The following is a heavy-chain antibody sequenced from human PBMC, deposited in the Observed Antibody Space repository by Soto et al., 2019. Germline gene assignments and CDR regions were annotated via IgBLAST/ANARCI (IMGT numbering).Heavy chain of an antibody. J-gene: IGHJ6*03. Sequence: GGSLRLSCAASGFTFSSYDMHCDRQAPGKGLEWVAVIWYDGSNKYYADSVKGRFTISRDNSKNTLYLQMNSLRAEDTAVYYCAREVAARYYYYYYMDVWGKGTTVTVSS. D-gene: IGHD6-6*01. V-gene: IGHV3-33*01. CDR3: AREVAARYYYYYYMDV. CDR1: GFTFSSYD. CDR2: IWYDGSNK.